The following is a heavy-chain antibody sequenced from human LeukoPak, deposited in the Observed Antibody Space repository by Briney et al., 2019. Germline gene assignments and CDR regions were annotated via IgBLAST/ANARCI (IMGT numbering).Heavy chain of an antibody. V-gene: IGHV4-30-4*08. CDR2: IYYSGST. CDR1: GGSISSGDYY. CDR3: ARANPFRDAAALGGYFDY. Sequence: SQTLSLTCTVSGGSISSGDYYWSWIRQPPGKGLGWIGYIYYSGSTYYNPSLKSRVTISVDTSKNQFSLKLSSVTAADTAVYYCARANPFRDAAALGGYFDYWGQGTLVTVSS. D-gene: IGHD6-13*01. J-gene: IGHJ4*02.